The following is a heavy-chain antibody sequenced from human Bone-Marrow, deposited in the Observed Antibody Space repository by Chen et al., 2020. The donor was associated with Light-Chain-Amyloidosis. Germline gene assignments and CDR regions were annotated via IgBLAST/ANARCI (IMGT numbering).Heavy chain of an antibody. CDR3: AKAAVDKPMGRYIWDF. D-gene: IGHD5-18*01. V-gene: IGHV1-2*07. Sequence: QVHLVQSGAEKKKPGASVKVSCKTSGYLFTASHLTWLRQAPGQGLEWVGWFNPKTLATNYLHRYQERVIMTGDTSTSTAHMELTGLTSDDTAVYYCAKAAVDKPMGRYIWDFWGQGTLVTVSS. J-gene: IGHJ4*02. CDR1: GYLFTASH. CDR2: FNPKTLAT.